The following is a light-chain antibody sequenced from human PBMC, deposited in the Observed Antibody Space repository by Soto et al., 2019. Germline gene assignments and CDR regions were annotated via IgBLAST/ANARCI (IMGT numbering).Light chain of an antibody. CDR1: SRDVGGYNY. J-gene: IGLJ1*01. CDR3: SSYAGTNIFV. Sequence: TEPPSASGSTGQSVTISCTGNSRDVGGYNYVSWYQQHPGKAPKVIIYEVSKRPSGVTDRFCGSKSGSTASLTVSGLQAEDEADYYCSSYAGTNIFVFGTGTKVTVL. V-gene: IGLV2-8*01. CDR2: EVS.